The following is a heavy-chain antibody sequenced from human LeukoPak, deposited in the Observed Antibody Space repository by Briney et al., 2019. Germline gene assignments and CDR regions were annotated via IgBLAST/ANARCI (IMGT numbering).Heavy chain of an antibody. CDR1: GFTFNDYA. J-gene: IGHJ3*02. Sequence: PGGSLRLSCAASGFTFNDYAMNWVRQTPGKGLEWVSVISYSGDNTVYADSVKGRFTISRDNSKNALSLQMNSLRADDTAIYYCAKDWSCDTWGQGTMVTVSS. CDR3: AKDWSCDT. CDR2: ISYSGDNT. V-gene: IGHV3-23*01.